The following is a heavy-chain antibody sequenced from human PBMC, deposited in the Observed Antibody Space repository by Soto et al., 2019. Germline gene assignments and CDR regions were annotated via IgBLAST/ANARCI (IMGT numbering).Heavy chain of an antibody. CDR2: ISYDGSNK. J-gene: IGHJ4*02. D-gene: IGHD3-22*01. CDR1: GFTFSSYG. CDR3: AKDLDYYDSSGYYFDY. Sequence: GGSLRLSCAASGFTFSSYGMHWVRQAPGKGLEWVAVISYDGSNKYYADSVKGRFTISRDNSKNTLYLQMNSLRAEDTAVYYCAKDLDYYDSSGYYFDYWGQGTLVTVSS. V-gene: IGHV3-30*18.